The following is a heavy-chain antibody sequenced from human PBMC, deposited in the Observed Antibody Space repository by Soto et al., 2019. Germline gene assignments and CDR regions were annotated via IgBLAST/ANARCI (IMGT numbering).Heavy chain of an antibody. V-gene: IGHV3-23*01. CDR3: AKGDGSRSYYSDY. J-gene: IGHJ4*02. CDR1: GFTFSSYA. CDR2: ISGSGGST. Sequence: GGSLRLSCAASGFTFSSYAFNWVRQAPGKGLEWVSSISGSGGSTYYADSVKGRFTISRDNSENTLYVQMNSLRVEDTAVYYCAKGDGSRSYYSDYWGQGTLVTVSS. D-gene: IGHD2-2*01.